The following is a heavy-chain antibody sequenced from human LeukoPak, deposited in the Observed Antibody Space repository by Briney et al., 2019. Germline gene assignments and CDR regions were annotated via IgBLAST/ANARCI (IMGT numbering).Heavy chain of an antibody. V-gene: IGHV3-66*01. Sequence: GGSLRLSCAASGFTVSSNYMSWVRQAPGKGLEWVSVIYSGGSTYYADSVKGRFTISRDNSKNTLFLHMNSLRAEDTAVYSCAKGYYGSGSYGWFDYWGQGTLVTVSS. CDR3: AKGYYGSGSYGWFDY. J-gene: IGHJ4*02. CDR2: IYSGGST. CDR1: GFTVSSNY. D-gene: IGHD3-10*01.